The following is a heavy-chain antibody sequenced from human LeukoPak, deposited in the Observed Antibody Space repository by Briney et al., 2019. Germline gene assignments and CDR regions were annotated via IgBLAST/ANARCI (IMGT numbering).Heavy chain of an antibody. CDR3: ARGGGGNFDY. CDR2: IYYSGST. CDR1: GGSISSGGYY. V-gene: IGHV4-31*03. Sequence: SQTLSLTCTVSGGSISSGGYYWSWIRQHPGKGLEWIGYIYYSGSTYYNPSLNSRVTISVDTSKNQFSLKLSSVTAADTAVYYCARGGGGNFDYWGQGTLVTVSS. D-gene: IGHD3-16*01. J-gene: IGHJ4*02.